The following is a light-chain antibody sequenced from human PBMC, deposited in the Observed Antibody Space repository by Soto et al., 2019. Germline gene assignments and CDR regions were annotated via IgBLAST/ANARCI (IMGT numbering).Light chain of an antibody. Sequence: QSVLTQPPSVSAAPGQKVTISCSGNSSNIGSNDVSWYQQLPGKAPKLLIYENSQRPSGIPDRFSGPKSGTSATLGITGLQTGDEADYYCGTWDSSLIALFGTGTK. J-gene: IGLJ1*01. CDR3: GTWDSSLIAL. CDR2: ENS. CDR1: SSNIGSND. V-gene: IGLV1-51*02.